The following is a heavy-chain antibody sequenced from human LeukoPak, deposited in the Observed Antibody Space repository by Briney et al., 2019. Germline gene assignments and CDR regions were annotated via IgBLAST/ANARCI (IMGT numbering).Heavy chain of an antibody. Sequence: GGSLRLSCAASGFTFSSYAMSWVRQAPGKGLEWVSAISGSGGSTYYADSVKGRFTISRDNSKNTLYLQMNSLRAEDTAVYYCAKDTSPNSSGWYYFDYWGQGTLVTVSS. CDR1: GFTFSSYA. D-gene: IGHD6-19*01. CDR2: ISGSGGST. J-gene: IGHJ4*02. CDR3: AKDTSPNSSGWYYFDY. V-gene: IGHV3-23*01.